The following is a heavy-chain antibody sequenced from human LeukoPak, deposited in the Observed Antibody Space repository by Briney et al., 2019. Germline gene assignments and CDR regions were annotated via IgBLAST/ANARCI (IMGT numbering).Heavy chain of an antibody. CDR2: IYYSGST. D-gene: IGHD1-26*01. CDR3: ARHRSGSFKGSGAFDI. Sequence: SETLSLTCTVSGGSISSYYWSRIRQPPGKGLEWIGYIYYSGSTNYNPSLKSRVTISVDTSKNQFSLKLSSVTAADTAVYYCARHRSGSFKGSGAFDIWGQGTMVTVSS. CDR1: GGSISSYY. V-gene: IGHV4-59*08. J-gene: IGHJ3*02.